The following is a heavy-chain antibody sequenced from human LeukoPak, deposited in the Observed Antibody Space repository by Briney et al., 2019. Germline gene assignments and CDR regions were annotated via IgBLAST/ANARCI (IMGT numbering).Heavy chain of an antibody. J-gene: IGHJ4*02. D-gene: IGHD3-3*01. CDR2: ISGSSSHT. CDR1: GFTFSSYT. CDR3: AKEHDYSNAAPEWGFDS. Sequence: KPGGSLRLSCAASGFTFSSYTMNWVRQAPGKGLEWVSGISGSSSHTMDADSVRGRFTISRDNTRNTLYLHMNNVRAEDTALYYCAKEHDYSNAAPEWGFDSWGQGTRVTVSS. V-gene: IGHV3-21*04.